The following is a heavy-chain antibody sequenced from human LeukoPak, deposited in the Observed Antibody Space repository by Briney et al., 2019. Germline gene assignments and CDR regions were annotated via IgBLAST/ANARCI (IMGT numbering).Heavy chain of an antibody. Sequence: SQTLSLTCTVSGGSISSGSYYWSWIRQPAGKGLEWIGRIYTSGSTNYNPSLKSRVTISVDTSKNQFSLKLSSVTAADTAVYYCARDNGSGSYYYWGQGTLVTVSS. J-gene: IGHJ4*02. D-gene: IGHD3-10*01. V-gene: IGHV4-61*02. CDR3: ARDNGSGSYYY. CDR1: GGSISSGSYY. CDR2: IYTSGST.